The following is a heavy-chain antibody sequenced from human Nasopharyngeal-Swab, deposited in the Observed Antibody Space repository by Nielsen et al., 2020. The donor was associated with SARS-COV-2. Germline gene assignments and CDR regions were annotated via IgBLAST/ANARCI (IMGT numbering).Heavy chain of an antibody. CDR2: ISYDGSNK. D-gene: IGHD2-15*01. CDR1: GFTFSTYS. Sequence: GGSLRLSCTASGFTFSTYSMNWVRQAPGKGLEWVAVISYDGSNKYYADSVKGRFTISRDNSKNTLYLQMNSLRAEDTAVYYCARERSGGYYFDYWGQGTLVTVSS. V-gene: IGHV3-30*03. CDR3: ARERSGGYYFDY. J-gene: IGHJ4*02.